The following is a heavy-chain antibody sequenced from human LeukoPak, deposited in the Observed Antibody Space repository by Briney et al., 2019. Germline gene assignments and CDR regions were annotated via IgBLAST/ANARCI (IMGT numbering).Heavy chain of an antibody. J-gene: IGHJ4*02. CDR3: VKADDYGDYPFDY. Sequence: GGSLRLSCSASGFTFSSYAMHWVRQAPGKGLEYFSAISSNGGSTYYADSVKGRFTISRDNSKNTLYLQMSSLRAEDTAVYYCVKADDYGDYPFDYWGQGTLVTVSS. V-gene: IGHV3-64D*06. CDR1: GFTFSSYA. CDR2: ISSNGGST. D-gene: IGHD4-17*01.